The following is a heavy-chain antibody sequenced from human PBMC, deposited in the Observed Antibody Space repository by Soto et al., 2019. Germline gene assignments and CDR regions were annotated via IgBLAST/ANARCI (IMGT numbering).Heavy chain of an antibody. V-gene: IGHV1-18*01. Sequence: QVQLVQSGGEVKKPGASVKVSCKASGYTFTSYGISWVRQAPGQGLEWMGWISAYNGNTNYAQKLQGRATMTTDTPTSTAYMELRTLRSDDTAVYYCPSARALALRDYWGQGTLVTVSS. CDR2: ISAYNGNT. J-gene: IGHJ4*02. CDR3: PSARALALRDY. CDR1: GYTFTSYG. D-gene: IGHD4-17*01.